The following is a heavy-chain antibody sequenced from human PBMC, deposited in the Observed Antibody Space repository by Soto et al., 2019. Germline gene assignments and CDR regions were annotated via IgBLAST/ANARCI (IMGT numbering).Heavy chain of an antibody. CDR3: ARDGRKQLWVEGRNAMDV. J-gene: IGHJ6*02. CDR2: ISGHNGQT. V-gene: IGHV1-18*01. CDR1: AYTFNTYG. Sequence: QVQLVQSGPEVKKPGASVKVSFKASAYTFNTYGISWVRRAPGQGLEWMGWISGHNGQTNYAQKFWGRVTITTDTSTSTDYMELRSLRSDDTAIYYCARDGRKQLWVEGRNAMDVWGQGTTVTVSS. D-gene: IGHD5-18*01.